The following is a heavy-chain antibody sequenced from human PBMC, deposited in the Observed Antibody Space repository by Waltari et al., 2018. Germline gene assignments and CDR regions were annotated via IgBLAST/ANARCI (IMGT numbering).Heavy chain of an antibody. CDR3: AREEFWSTYPDGFDM. CDR1: GGSFSNTIYY. CDR2: IYYSGNT. Sequence: QLHLQESGPGLVKTSETLSLTCSVSGGSFSNTIYYWGWIRQTPGKGLEWIGSIYYSGNTYYNPSLRSRVTLSVDRSKNQFSLNLSSVTAADTAVYYCAREEFWSTYPDGFDMWGQGTLVTVSS. J-gene: IGHJ3*02. D-gene: IGHD3-3*01. V-gene: IGHV4-39*07.